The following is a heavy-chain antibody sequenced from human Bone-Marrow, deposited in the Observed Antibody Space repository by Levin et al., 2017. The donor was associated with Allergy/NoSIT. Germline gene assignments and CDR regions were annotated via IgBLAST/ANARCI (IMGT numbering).Heavy chain of an antibody. D-gene: IGHD3-22*01. CDR3: ARETTYYFDTGGDLRAGWYFDL. V-gene: IGHV3-48*01. J-gene: IGHJ2*01. CDR2: ISSGSGTS. Sequence: GEFLKISCAASGFSFNTYNMHWVRQAPGKGLECISYISSGSGTSDYADSVKGRFTISRDNANNSMYLQMNSLRAEDTAVYYCARETTYYFDTGGDLRAGWYFDLWGRGTLVTVSS. CDR1: GFSFNTYN.